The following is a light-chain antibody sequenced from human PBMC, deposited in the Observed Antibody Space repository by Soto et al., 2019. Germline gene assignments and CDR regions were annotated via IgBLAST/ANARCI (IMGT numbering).Light chain of an antibody. CDR3: CSYAGSYTHVV. J-gene: IGLJ2*01. Sequence: QSVLTQPRSVSGSPGQSVTISCTGTSSDVGGYNYVSWYQQHPGKAPKVMIYDVSKRPSGVPDRFSGSKSGNTASLTISGLQAEDEADYYCCSYAGSYTHVVFGGGTQLTVL. CDR1: SSDVGGYNY. V-gene: IGLV2-11*01. CDR2: DVS.